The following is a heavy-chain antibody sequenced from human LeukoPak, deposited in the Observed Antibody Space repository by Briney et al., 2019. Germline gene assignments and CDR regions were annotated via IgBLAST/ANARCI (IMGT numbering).Heavy chain of an antibody. CDR2: MNPNSGNT. D-gene: IGHD3-22*01. J-gene: IGHJ5*02. CDR1: GYTFTSYD. CDR3: ARGASGFERYYYDSSGLFNWFDP. Sequence: ASVKVSCKASGYTFTSYDINWVRQATGQGLEWMGWMNPNSGNTGYAQKFQGRVTITRNTSISTAYMELSSLRSEDTAVYYCARGASGFERYYYDSSGLFNWFDPWGQGTLVTVSS. V-gene: IGHV1-8*03.